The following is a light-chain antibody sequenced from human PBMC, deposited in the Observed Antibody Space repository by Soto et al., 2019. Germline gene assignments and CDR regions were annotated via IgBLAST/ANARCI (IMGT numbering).Light chain of an antibody. CDR3: QQYHNWPIT. CDR1: QSVAGS. V-gene: IGKV3-15*01. J-gene: IGKJ5*01. CDR2: GAS. Sequence: EIVLTQSPATLSLSPGERAILSCMASQSVAGSLAWYQQKPGQAPRLLIYGASTRATGISARFSGSGSGTEFTLTISSLQSEDFAVYYCQQYHNWPITFGQGTRLEIK.